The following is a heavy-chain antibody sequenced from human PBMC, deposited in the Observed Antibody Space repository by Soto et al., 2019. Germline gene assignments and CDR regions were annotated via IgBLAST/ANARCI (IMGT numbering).Heavy chain of an antibody. J-gene: IGHJ4*02. D-gene: IGHD6-19*01. Sequence: PVGSLRLSCAASGFTFSSYEMNWVRQAPGKGLEWVSYISSSGSTIYYADSVKGRFTISRDNAKNSLYLQMDSLTAEDTATYYCVGSSGWIFDYWGQGTLVTVSS. CDR2: ISSSGSTI. V-gene: IGHV3-48*03. CDR3: VGSSGWIFDY. CDR1: GFTFSSYE.